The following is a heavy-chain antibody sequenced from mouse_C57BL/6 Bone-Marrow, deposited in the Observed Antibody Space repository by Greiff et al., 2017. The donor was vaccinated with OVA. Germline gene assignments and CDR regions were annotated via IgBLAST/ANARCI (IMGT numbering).Heavy chain of an antibody. D-gene: IGHD4-1*01. CDR2: FHPYNDDT. Sequence: QVQLKESGAELVKPGASVTMSCKASGYTFTTYPIEWMKQNHGKSLQWIGNFHPYNDDTKYNEKFKGKATLTVEKSSSTVYLELSGLTSDDSAVYYCASRGDWDDPLFDYWGQGTTLTVSS. CDR1: GYTFTTYP. CDR3: ASRGDWDDPLFDY. J-gene: IGHJ2*01. V-gene: IGHV1-47*01.